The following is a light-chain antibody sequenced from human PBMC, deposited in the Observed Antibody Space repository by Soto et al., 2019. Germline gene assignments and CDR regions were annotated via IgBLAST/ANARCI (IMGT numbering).Light chain of an antibody. CDR2: DNN. CDR1: SSNIGNNY. CDR3: ETWESRLSALV. J-gene: IGLJ2*01. V-gene: IGLV1-51*01. Sequence: QSVLTQPPSVSAAPGQKVTISCSGSSSNIGNNYVSWYQQLPGTAPKLLIYDNNKRPSGIPDRFSGSKSGTSATLGITGLQTGDEADYNWETWESRLSALVFGGGTKLTVL.